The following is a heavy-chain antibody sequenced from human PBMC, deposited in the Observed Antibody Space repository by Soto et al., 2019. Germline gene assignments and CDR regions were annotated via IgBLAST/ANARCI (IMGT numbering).Heavy chain of an antibody. Sequence: EVQLVESGGGLVKPGGSLRLSCAASGFTFSSYNMNWVRQAPGKGLEWVSSLSSSSTYIYYADSVKGRFTISRDNAKNSLYLQMNSLRAEDTAVYYCAGGGINYGDVRSMAVWCKGTTVTVDS. D-gene: IGHD4-17*01. CDR3: AGGGINYGDVRSMAV. CDR2: LSSSSTYI. J-gene: IGHJ6*04. V-gene: IGHV3-21*01. CDR1: GFTFSSYN.